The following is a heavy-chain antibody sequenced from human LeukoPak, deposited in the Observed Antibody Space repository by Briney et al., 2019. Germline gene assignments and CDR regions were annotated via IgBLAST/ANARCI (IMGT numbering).Heavy chain of an antibody. Sequence: GGSLRLSCAASGFTFSDYFMSWLRQAPGERLEWLAYIGTSGTPIYYADSVKGRFTISRDDAKNSLYLHMNSLRAEDTAVYHCARGRLTTLYYFDYWGQGTLVSVSS. V-gene: IGHV3-11*01. CDR2: IGTSGTPI. CDR1: GFTFSDYF. CDR3: ARGRLTTLYYFDY. J-gene: IGHJ4*02. D-gene: IGHD1-1*01.